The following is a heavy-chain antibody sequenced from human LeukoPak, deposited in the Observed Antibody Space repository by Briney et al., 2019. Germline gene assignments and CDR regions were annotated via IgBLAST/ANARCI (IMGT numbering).Heavy chain of an antibody. D-gene: IGHD3-22*01. CDR1: GFTFSSYA. J-gene: IGHJ3*02. Sequence: GGSLRLSCAASGFTFSSYAMHWVRQAPGKGLEWVAVISYDGSNKYYVDSVKGRFTISRDNSKNTLYLQMNSLRAEDTAVYYCASPTRYYYDSSGYPSPNMGRRGAFDIWGQGTMVTVSS. V-gene: IGHV3-30-3*01. CDR2: ISYDGSNK. CDR3: ASPTRYYYDSSGYPSPNMGRRGAFDI.